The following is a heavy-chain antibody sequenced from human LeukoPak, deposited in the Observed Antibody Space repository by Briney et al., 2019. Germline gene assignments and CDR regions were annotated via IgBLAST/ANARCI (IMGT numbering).Heavy chain of an antibody. CDR3: AREVVPDVIDAFDI. Sequence: SETLSLTCTVSGGSISGYYWSWIRQPPGKGLEWIGYIYYSGSTNYNPSLKSRVTISVDTSKNQFSLKLSSVTAADTAVYYCAREVVPDVIDAFDIWGQGTMVTVSP. D-gene: IGHD2-2*01. CDR1: GGSISGYY. V-gene: IGHV4-59*12. CDR2: IYYSGST. J-gene: IGHJ3*02.